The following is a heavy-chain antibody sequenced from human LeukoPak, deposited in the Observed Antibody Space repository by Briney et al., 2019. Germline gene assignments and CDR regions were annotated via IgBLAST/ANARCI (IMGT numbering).Heavy chain of an antibody. D-gene: IGHD1-26*01. V-gene: IGHV4-59*08. CDR3: ARAVKGELVRGYFDY. CDR1: GVSISSYY. J-gene: IGHJ4*02. Sequence: SETLSLTCTVSGVSISSYYWSWIRQPPGKGLEWIGYIYYSGSINYNPSLKSRVTISVDASKNQFSLTLSSVTAADTAVYYCARAVKGELVRGYFDYWGQGTLVTVSS. CDR2: IYYSGSI.